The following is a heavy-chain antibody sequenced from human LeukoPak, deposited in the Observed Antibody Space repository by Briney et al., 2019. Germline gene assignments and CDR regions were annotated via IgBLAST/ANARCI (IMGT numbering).Heavy chain of an antibody. V-gene: IGHV3-21*06. CDR2: XXXXXXYI. Sequence: GGXLRLSCAVSGLTFXXXXXXWVRQAPGXXXXXXXXXXXXXXYIXXXXSVXGRLSXXXDNAKNSVFLQMNSLSAEHTAVYYXAKVLIADSYYDSTGAHDGFDMWGQGTMVTVSS. CDR1: GLTFXXXX. D-gene: IGHD3-22*01. CDR3: AKVLIADSYYDSTGAHDGFDM. J-gene: IGHJ3*02.